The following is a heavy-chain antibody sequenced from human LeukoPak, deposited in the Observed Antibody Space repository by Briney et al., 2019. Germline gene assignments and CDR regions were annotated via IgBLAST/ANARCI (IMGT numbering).Heavy chain of an antibody. J-gene: IGHJ4*02. CDR1: GGSFSGYY. D-gene: IGHD3-3*01. Sequence: PSETLSLTCAVYGGSFSGYYWSWIRQPPGKGLEWIGHIYTSGSTNYNPSLKSRVTISVDTSKNQFSLKLTSVTAADTAVYYCARLSGYYDYWGQGTLVTVSS. V-gene: IGHV4-4*08. CDR3: ARLSGYYDY. CDR2: IYTSGST.